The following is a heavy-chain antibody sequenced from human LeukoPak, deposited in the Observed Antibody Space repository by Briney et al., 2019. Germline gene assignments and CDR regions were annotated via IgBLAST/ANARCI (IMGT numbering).Heavy chain of an antibody. Sequence: PGGSLRLSCAASGFTFDDYGMSWVRQAPGKGLEWVSSMTRNGIMTGYADSVKGRFTISRDNAKNSLYLQMNNLRVEDTAFYYCARKGYCSSTTCYGIDYWGQGTLVTVSS. CDR3: ARKGYCSSTTCYGIDY. D-gene: IGHD2-2*01. CDR2: MTRNGIMT. V-gene: IGHV3-20*04. CDR1: GFTFDDYG. J-gene: IGHJ4*02.